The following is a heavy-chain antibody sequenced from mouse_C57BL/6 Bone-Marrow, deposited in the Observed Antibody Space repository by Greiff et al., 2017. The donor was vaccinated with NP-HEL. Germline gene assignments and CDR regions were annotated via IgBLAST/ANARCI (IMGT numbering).Heavy chain of an antibody. J-gene: IGHJ3*01. Sequence: EVMLVESGGGLVKPGGSLKLSCAASGFTFSSYAMSWVRQTPEKRLEWVATISDGGSYTYYPDNVKGRFTISRDNAKNNLYLQMSHLKSEDTAMYYCARYYRGFAYWGQGTLVTVSA. CDR2: ISDGGSYT. V-gene: IGHV5-4*03. CDR3: ARYYRGFAY. D-gene: IGHD2-14*01. CDR1: GFTFSSYA.